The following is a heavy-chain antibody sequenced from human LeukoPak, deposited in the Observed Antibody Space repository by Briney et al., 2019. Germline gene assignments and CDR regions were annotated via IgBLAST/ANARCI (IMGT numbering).Heavy chain of an antibody. CDR1: GGSISSYY. V-gene: IGHV4-59*01. J-gene: IGHJ4*02. D-gene: IGHD2/OR15-2a*01. CDR2: IYYSGST. CDR3: ARGAISYLDY. Sequence: SETLSLTCTVSGGSISSYYWSWIRQPPRKGLEWIGYIYYSGSTNYNPSLTSRVTISVDTSKNQFSLKLSSMTAADTAVYYCARGAISYLDYWGQGTLVTVSS.